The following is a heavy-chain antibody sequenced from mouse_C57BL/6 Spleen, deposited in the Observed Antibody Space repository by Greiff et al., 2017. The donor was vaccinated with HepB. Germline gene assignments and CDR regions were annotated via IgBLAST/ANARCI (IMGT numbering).Heavy chain of an antibody. D-gene: IGHD2-3*01. CDR1: GYTFTSYW. CDR2: IYPGSGST. J-gene: IGHJ4*01. V-gene: IGHV1-55*01. Sequence: QVQLKQPGAELVKPGASVKMSCKASGYTFTSYWITWVKQRPGQGLEWIGDIYPGSGSTNYNEKFKSKATLTVDTSSSTAYMQLSSLTSEGSAVYYCARGDGYFYAMDYWGQGTSVTVSS. CDR3: ARGDGYFYAMDY.